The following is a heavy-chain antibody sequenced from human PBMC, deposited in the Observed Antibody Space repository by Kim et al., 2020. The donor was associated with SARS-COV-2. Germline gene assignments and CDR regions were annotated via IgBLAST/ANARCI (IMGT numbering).Heavy chain of an antibody. CDR1: GYTFTSYD. CDR2: MNPNSGNT. D-gene: IGHD3-9*01. J-gene: IGHJ6*02. V-gene: IGHV1-8*01. Sequence: ASVKVSCKASGYTFTSYDINWVRQATGQGLEWMGWMNPNSGNTGYAQKFQGRVTMTRNTSISTAYMELSSLRSEDTAVYYCARGISENERATALRYFGSPNYYYGMDVWGQGTTVTVSS. CDR3: ARGISENERATALRYFGSPNYYYGMDV.